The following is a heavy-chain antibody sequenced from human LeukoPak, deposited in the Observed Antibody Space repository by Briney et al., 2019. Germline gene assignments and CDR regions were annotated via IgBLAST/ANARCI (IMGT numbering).Heavy chain of an antibody. D-gene: IGHD6-13*01. CDR1: GFTFSDYW. Sequence: PGGSLRLSGAASGFTFSDYWMYWGRAALGKGVLWVSRVNRDGSSTSYADSVKGRFTISRDNAKNTLALQMNSLRAEDTAVYYCARDRSISAAVDTYWGQGTLVSVSS. CDR3: ARDRSISAAVDTY. V-gene: IGHV3-74*01. J-gene: IGHJ4*02. CDR2: VNRDGSST.